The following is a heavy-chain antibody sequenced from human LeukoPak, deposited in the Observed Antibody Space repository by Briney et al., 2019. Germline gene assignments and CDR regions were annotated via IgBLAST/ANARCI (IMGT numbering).Heavy chain of an antibody. Sequence: SVKVSCKASGGTLSSYTISRVRQAPGQGLEWMGRIIPILGIANYAQEFQGRVTITADKSTSTAYMELSSLRSEDTAVYYCARDRDIVVVPAADPSYYMDVWGKGTTVTVSS. D-gene: IGHD2-2*01. CDR2: IIPILGIA. CDR1: GGTLSSYT. V-gene: IGHV1-69*04. CDR3: ARDRDIVVVPAADPSYYMDV. J-gene: IGHJ6*03.